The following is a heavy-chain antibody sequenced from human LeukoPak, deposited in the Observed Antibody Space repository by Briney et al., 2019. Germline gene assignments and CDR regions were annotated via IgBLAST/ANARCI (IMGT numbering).Heavy chain of an antibody. CDR3: ARDLISGAYTFDY. CDR1: GFTFSSFS. V-gene: IGHV3-48*02. J-gene: IGHJ4*02. CDR2: ISSTSFIT. D-gene: IGHD1-26*01. Sequence: PGGSLRLSCATSGFTFSSFSMNWVRQAPGKGPEWVSYISSTSFITYYADSVRGRFTIPRDNAKQSLYLQMNSLRDEDTAIYYCARDLISGAYTFDYWGQGTLVTVSS.